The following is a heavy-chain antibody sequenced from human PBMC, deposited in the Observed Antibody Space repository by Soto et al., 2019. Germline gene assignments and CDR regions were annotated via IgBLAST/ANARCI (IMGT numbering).Heavy chain of an antibody. CDR2: IYYSGTT. CDR3: ARLAYSHYST. J-gene: IGHJ4*02. CDR1: CGSIKVGGYY. V-gene: IGHV4-39*01. Sequence: SETLSLTCTVSCGSIKVGGYYWGWIRQPPGKGLEWVATIYYSGTTYYNPSLKGRLTISLDTSRNQFSLDLTSVTAADTAVYYCARLAYSHYSTWGQGTLVTVSS. D-gene: IGHD5-12*01.